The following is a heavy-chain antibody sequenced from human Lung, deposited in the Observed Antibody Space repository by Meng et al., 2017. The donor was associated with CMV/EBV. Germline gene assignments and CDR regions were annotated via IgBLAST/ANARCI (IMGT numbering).Heavy chain of an antibody. V-gene: IGHV4-34*01. Sequence: SXTXSLXCAVYGGSFSGYYWSWIRQPQGKGLEWIGEINHSGSTNYNPSLKSRVTISVDTYKNQFSLKLSPVTAADTAVYYCARRGDHIVVVPAAISTRKQGYGMDVXGQGXTVTVSS. J-gene: IGHJ6*02. CDR2: INHSGST. CDR3: ARRGDHIVVVPAAISTRKQGYGMDV. D-gene: IGHD2-2*01. CDR1: GGSFSGYY.